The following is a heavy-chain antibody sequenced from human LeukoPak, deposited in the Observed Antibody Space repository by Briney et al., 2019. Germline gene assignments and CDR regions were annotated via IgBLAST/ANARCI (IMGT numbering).Heavy chain of an antibody. D-gene: IGHD4-17*01. CDR3: ASLTTLTTSWYFDV. CDR1: GGFINDYY. J-gene: IGHJ2*01. V-gene: IGHV4-59*01. CDR2: IYYTGNT. Sequence: SETLSLTCGVSGGFINDYYWTWIRQPPGKELEWIGYIYYTGNTNYNPSLKSRVTISLDTSNNQFSLKLNSVTAADTAVYYCASLTTLTTSWYFDVWGRGTVVTVSS.